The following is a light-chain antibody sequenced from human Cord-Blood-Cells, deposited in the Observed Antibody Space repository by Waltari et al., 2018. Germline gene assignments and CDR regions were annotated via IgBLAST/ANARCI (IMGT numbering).Light chain of an antibody. J-gene: IGLJ2*01. CDR1: SSNSGAGYH. V-gene: IGLV1-40*01. Sequence: QSVLTQPPSVSGAPGQRVTISCPGSSSNSGAGYHLHWYQQLPGPAPKLLIYGNSNRPSGVPDRFSGSKSGTSASLAITGLQAEDEADYYCQSYDSSLSGSVVFGGGTKLTVL. CDR3: QSYDSSLSGSVV. CDR2: GNS.